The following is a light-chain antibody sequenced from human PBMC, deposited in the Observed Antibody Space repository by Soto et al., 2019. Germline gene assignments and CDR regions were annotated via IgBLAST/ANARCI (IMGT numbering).Light chain of an antibody. Sequence: IQVTQSRSSLSASVGIRVTITCQASHDIATYLNWYQQKPGKAPNLLIYDASNLETGVPSRFSGGGSGTHFTFTISNLQPEDIATYYCQQYDNLPPTWTFGQGTKVDIK. V-gene: IGKV1-33*01. CDR2: DAS. CDR1: HDIATY. J-gene: IGKJ1*01. CDR3: QQYDNLPPTWT.